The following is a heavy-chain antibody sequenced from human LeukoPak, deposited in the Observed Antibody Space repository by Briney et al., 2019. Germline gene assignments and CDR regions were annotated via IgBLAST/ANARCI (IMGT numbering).Heavy chain of an antibody. Sequence: GGSLRLSCAASGFTFSLYGMHWVRQAPGKGLEWVAFTRYDGSNKDYADSVKGRFTISRDNSKNTLYLQMNSLRAEDTAVYYCARDPAEDYDILTGYIRAFDIWGQGTMVTVSS. J-gene: IGHJ3*02. CDR3: ARDPAEDYDILTGYIRAFDI. D-gene: IGHD3-9*01. V-gene: IGHV3-30*02. CDR1: GFTFSLYG. CDR2: TRYDGSNK.